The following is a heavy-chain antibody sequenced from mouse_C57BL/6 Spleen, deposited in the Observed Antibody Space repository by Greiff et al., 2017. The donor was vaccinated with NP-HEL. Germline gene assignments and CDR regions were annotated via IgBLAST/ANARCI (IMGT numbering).Heavy chain of an antibody. CDR3: ARRRLHDY. J-gene: IGHJ2*01. CDR1: GYTFTGYW. Sequence: QVQLQQSGAELMKPGASVKLSCTATGYTFTGYWIEWVKQRPGHGLEWIGEILPGSGSTNYNEKFKGNATFTADTSSNTAYMQLSSLTTEDSAIYYCARRRLHDYWGQGTTLTVSS. D-gene: IGHD2-4*01. CDR2: ILPGSGST. V-gene: IGHV1-9*01.